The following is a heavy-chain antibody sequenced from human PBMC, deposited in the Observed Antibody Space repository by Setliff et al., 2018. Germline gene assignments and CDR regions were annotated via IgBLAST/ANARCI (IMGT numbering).Heavy chain of an antibody. V-gene: IGHV4-38-2*01. Sequence: SETLSLTCAVSGYSISSDSYWGWIRQPPGKGLEWIASIYHTGSTYYNTSLKSRITMSVDTSKNQFSLKLTSVTAAVTAVYYCARTGSARWYVDDYWGQGTLVTGS. CDR3: ARTGSARWYVDDY. CDR2: IYHTGST. J-gene: IGHJ4*02. CDR1: GYSISSDSY. D-gene: IGHD2-2*01.